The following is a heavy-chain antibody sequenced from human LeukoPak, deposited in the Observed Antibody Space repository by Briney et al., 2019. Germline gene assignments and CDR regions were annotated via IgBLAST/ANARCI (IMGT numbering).Heavy chain of an antibody. CDR3: ARRHYYDSSGYYFDY. J-gene: IGHJ4*02. Sequence: GASLKISCKGSGSRFTSYWIGGVRQLPGKGLEWMGIIYPGDSDTRYGPSFQGQVTISADKSISTAYLQWSSLKASDTAMYYCARRHYYDSSGYYFDYWGQGTLVTVSS. V-gene: IGHV5-51*01. D-gene: IGHD3-22*01. CDR2: IYPGDSDT. CDR1: GSRFTSYW.